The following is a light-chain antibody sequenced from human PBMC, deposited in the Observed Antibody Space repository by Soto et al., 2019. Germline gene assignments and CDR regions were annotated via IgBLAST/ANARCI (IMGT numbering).Light chain of an antibody. Sequence: DIVLTQSPDSLAVSLGERATINCKSSQSVLSTSNNKHYLAWYQQKPGQPPKLLFYWASTRESGVPDRFAGSGSGSDFTLTISSLQAEDVAVYDGQQYHESGARNTFCQGNKLEIK. V-gene: IGKV4-1*01. J-gene: IGKJ2*01. CDR1: QSVLSTSNNKHY. CDR3: QQYHESGARNT. CDR2: WAS.